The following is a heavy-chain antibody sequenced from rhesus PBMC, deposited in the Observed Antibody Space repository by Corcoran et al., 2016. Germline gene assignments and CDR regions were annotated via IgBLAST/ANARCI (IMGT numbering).Heavy chain of an antibody. J-gene: IGHJ5-1*01. CDR1: CGSITRHY. D-gene: IGHD5-24*01. CDR2: IYGGSGRT. V-gene: IGHV4-147*01. CDR3: ARPRYSGYNRFDV. Sequence: QVQLQESGPGLVNPSETLSLTCAVSCGSITRHYWSWIRQSPVKGLEWIGYIYGGSGRTSYNPARKSRVTISTDTSKNQCSLKLSSVTAADTAVYYCARPRYSGYNRFDVWGPGVLVTVSS.